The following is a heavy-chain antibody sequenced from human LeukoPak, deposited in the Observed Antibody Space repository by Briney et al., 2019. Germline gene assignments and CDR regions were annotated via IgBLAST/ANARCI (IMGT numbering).Heavy chain of an antibody. V-gene: IGHV3-30*02. CDR2: IRYDGTNR. J-gene: IGHJ4*02. CDR3: AKSYSGSYDFDY. D-gene: IGHD1-26*01. Sequence: GXXLRLSCAASGFTFSSYGMHWVRQAPGKGLEWVAFIRYDGTNRYYSDSVKGRFTISRDNSKNTLYLQMNSLRAEDTAVYYCAKSYSGSYDFDYWGQGTLVTVSS. CDR1: GFTFSSYG.